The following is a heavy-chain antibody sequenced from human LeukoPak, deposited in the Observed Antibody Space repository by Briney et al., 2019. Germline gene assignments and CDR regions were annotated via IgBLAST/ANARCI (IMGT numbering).Heavy chain of an antibody. CDR2: MNPNSGNT. CDR3: ARGILSSGWELNWFGP. Sequence: GTSVKVSCKAPGYTFSSYDINWVRQATGQGLEWMGWMNPNSGNTGYAQRFQGRVTMTRNTSINTAYMELSSLRSEDTAVYYCARGILSSGWELNWFGPWGQGTLVTVSS. D-gene: IGHD6-19*01. CDR1: GYTFSSYD. J-gene: IGHJ5*02. V-gene: IGHV1-8*01.